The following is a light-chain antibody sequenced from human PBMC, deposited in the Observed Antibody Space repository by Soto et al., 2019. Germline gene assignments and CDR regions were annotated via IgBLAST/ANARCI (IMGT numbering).Light chain of an antibody. CDR2: VAS. Sequence: IQFTQSPSSLSAYVGYRGTITFRSSQYITNFLAWYQQKPGKAPKLLIYVASTLQSGVPSRFSGSGSGTDFTLTISSLQPEDFATYFCQQVESYPSTFGGGTKVDIK. CDR1: QYITNF. V-gene: IGKV1-9*01. CDR3: QQVESYPST. J-gene: IGKJ4*01.